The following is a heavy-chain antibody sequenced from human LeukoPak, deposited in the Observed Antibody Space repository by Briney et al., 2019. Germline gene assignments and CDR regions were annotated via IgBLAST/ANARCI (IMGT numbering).Heavy chain of an antibody. Sequence: PSETLSLTCTVSGGSISSYYWSWIRQPPGKGLEWIGYIYYSGSTNYNPSLKSRVTISVDTSKNQFSLKLSSVTAADTAVYYRARGLPKYDAFDIWGQGTMVTVSS. CDR2: IYYSGST. J-gene: IGHJ3*02. D-gene: IGHD3-16*01. CDR1: GGSISSYY. CDR3: ARGLPKYDAFDI. V-gene: IGHV4-59*08.